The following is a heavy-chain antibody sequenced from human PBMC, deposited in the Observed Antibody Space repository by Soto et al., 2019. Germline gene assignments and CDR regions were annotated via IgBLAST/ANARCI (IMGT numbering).Heavy chain of an antibody. CDR2: MNPNSGNT. CDR3: ARGSSWYNWFDP. J-gene: IGHJ5*02. CDR1: GYTFTSYD. V-gene: IGHV1-8*01. D-gene: IGHD6-13*01. Sequence: ASVKVSCKASGYTFTSYDINWVRQATGQGLEWMGWMNPNSGNTGYAQKFQGRVTMTRNTSISTAYMELSSLRSEDTAVYYCARGSSWYNWFDPRGQGTLVTVSS.